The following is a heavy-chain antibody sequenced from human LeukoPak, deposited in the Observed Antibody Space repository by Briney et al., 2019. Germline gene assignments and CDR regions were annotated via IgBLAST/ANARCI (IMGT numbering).Heavy chain of an antibody. CDR3: ARGDGAMGDFDY. CDR1: GGSISSYY. V-gene: IGHV4-59*01. CDR2: IYYSGST. J-gene: IGHJ4*02. Sequence: SETLSLTCTVSGGSISSYYWIWIRQPPGKGLEWIGYIYYSGSTNYNPSLKSRVTISVDTSKNQFSLKLSSVTAADTAVYYCARGDGAMGDFDYWGQGTLVTVSS. D-gene: IGHD5-18*01.